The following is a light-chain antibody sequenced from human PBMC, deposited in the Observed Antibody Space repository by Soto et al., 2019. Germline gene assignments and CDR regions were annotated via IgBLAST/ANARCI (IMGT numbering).Light chain of an antibody. CDR2: DVS. V-gene: IGLV2-14*03. CDR3: TSYTSSSTYV. CDR1: SSDVGGYNY. J-gene: IGLJ1*01. Sequence: QSVLTQPASVSGSPGQSITISCTGTSSDVGGYNYVSWYQQHPGKAPKFMIYDVSSRPSGVSNRFSGSKSGNTASLTISGLQAEDEADYYCTSYTSSSTYVFGTVTKLTVL.